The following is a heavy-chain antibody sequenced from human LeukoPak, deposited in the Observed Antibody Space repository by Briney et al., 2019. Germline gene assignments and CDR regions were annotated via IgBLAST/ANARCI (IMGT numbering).Heavy chain of an antibody. J-gene: IGHJ3*02. V-gene: IGHV4-59*08. Sequence: WETLSLTCTVSGGSISSYYWSWIRQPPGKGLEWIGYIYYSGSTNYNPSLKSRLTISVDTSKNQFSLKLTSVTAADTAVYYCVRPAEQQLAAYDIWGQGKMVTVSS. CDR2: IYYSGST. D-gene: IGHD6-13*01. CDR3: VRPAEQQLAAYDI. CDR1: GGSISSYY.